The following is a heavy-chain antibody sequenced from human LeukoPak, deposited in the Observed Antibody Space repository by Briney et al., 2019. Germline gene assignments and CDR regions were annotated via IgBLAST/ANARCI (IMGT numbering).Heavy chain of an antibody. D-gene: IGHD3-22*01. CDR3: ARDQYYYDSSGYYYSDAFDI. CDR2: ISSSSSYI. Sequence: PGGSLRLSCAASGFTFSSYSMNWVRQAPGKGLEWVSSISSSSSYIYYADSVKGRFTISRDNAKNSLYLQMNSLRAEDTALYYCARDQYYYDSSGYYYSDAFDIWGQGTMVTVSS. CDR1: GFTFSSYS. V-gene: IGHV3-21*01. J-gene: IGHJ3*02.